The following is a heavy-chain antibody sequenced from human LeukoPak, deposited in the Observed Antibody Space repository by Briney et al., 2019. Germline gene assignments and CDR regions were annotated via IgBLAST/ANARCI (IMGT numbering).Heavy chain of an antibody. CDR2: IYYSGST. D-gene: IGHD2-15*01. CDR3: ARGDPQNIVVVVAATSSSWFDP. CDR1: GGSISSGGYY. V-gene: IGHV4-31*03. J-gene: IGHJ5*02. Sequence: SQTLSLTCTVSGGSISSGGYYWSWIRQHPGKGLEWIGYIYYSGSTYYNPSLKSRVTISVDTSKNQFSLKLSSVTAADTAVYYCARGDPQNIVVVVAATSSSWFDPWGQGTLVTVSS.